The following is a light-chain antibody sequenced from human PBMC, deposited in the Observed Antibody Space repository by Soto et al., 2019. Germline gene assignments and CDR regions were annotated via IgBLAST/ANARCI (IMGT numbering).Light chain of an antibody. Sequence: QSALTQPASVSGSPGQSITISCTGTSSDVGSYNLVSWYQQHPGKAPKLMIYEGSKRPSGVSNRFSGSKSGNTASLTISGLQAEDEADYYCCSYAGSSPVGFGGGTKLTVL. CDR2: EGS. V-gene: IGLV2-23*01. J-gene: IGLJ2*01. CDR1: SSDVGSYNL. CDR3: CSYAGSSPVG.